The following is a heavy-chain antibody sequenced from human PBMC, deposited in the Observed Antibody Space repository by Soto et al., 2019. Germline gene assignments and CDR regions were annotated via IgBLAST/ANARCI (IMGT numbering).Heavy chain of an antibody. CDR2: VYYGGST. J-gene: IGHJ4*02. Sequence: PWETLSLTCTVSDGSISSSSYYWGWIRQPPGKGLEWIGSVYYGGSTYDNPSLKSRITLTVDRSKNQFSLKLTSVTAADTAVYCCARLLYDSRGYYYFDYWGQGTLVTVSS. D-gene: IGHD3-22*01. CDR1: DGSISSSSYY. CDR3: ARLLYDSRGYYYFDY. V-gene: IGHV4-39*01.